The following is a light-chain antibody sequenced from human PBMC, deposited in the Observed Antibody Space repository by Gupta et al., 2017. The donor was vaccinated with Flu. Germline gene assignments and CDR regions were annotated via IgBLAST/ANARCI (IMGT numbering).Light chain of an antibody. CDR2: QVS. CDR3: RQCEDWPLT. Sequence: VVMTQSPLSLPVTLGQPASISCRSSQGLVYSDGNTYLHWFQQRPGQSPRRLIYQVSYRDSGVPDRFSGSGSGTDFTLKISMVDAEDVGMYFCRQCEDWPLTFGQGTKLEIK. J-gene: IGKJ1*01. V-gene: IGKV2-30*01. CDR1: QGLVYSDGNTY.